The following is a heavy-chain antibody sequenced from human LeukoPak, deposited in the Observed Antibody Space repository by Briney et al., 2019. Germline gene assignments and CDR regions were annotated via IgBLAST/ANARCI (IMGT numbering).Heavy chain of an antibody. Sequence: GGSLRLSCAASGFTVSSNYMNWVRQAPGKGLVWVSRINSDGSSTSYADSVKGRFTISRDNAKNTLYLQMNSLRAEDTAVYYCARGAYDYVWGNYRPMFDYWGQGTLVTVSS. CDR3: ARGAYDYVWGNYRPMFDY. CDR1: GFTVSSNY. CDR2: INSDGSST. V-gene: IGHV3-74*01. J-gene: IGHJ4*02. D-gene: IGHD3-16*02.